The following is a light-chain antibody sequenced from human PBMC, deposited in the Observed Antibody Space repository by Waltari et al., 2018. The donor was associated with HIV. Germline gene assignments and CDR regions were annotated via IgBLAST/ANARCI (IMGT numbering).Light chain of an antibody. Sequence: QSALTQPPAASGSPGQSVTISCTGTSHDIGPYNYVSWYQKHPDKAPRLLIYEVNKRPSGVPGRFSGSKSGNTASLTVSGLQAEDEADYYCSSYAGSGNLLLFGGGTKVTVL. J-gene: IGLJ6*01. CDR2: EVN. CDR3: SSYAGSGNLLL. CDR1: SHDIGPYNY. V-gene: IGLV2-8*01.